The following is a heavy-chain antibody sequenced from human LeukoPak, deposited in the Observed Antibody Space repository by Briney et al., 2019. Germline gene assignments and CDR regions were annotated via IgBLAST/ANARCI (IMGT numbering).Heavy chain of an antibody. D-gene: IGHD6-19*01. CDR2: ISAYNGNT. Sequence: ASVKVSCKASGGTFTSYGISWVRQAPGQGLEWMGWISAYNGNTNYAQKLQGRVTMTTDTSTSTAYMELRSLRSDDTAVYYCARDRWLVAVAGINFDYWGQGTLVTVSS. J-gene: IGHJ4*02. CDR3: ARDRWLVAVAGINFDY. CDR1: GGTFTSYG. V-gene: IGHV1-18*01.